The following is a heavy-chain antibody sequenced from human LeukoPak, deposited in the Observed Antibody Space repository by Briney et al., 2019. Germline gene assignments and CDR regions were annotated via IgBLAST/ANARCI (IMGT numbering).Heavy chain of an antibody. CDR1: GDTLSSYA. Sequence: ASVKVSCKAYGDTLSSYAISWVRQAPGQGLGWMGWISAYNGNTNYAQKLQGRVTMTTDTSTSTAYMELRSLRSDDTAVYYCARRHDYGDYDAFDIWGQGTMVTVSS. CDR2: ISAYNGNT. V-gene: IGHV1-18*01. CDR3: ARRHDYGDYDAFDI. D-gene: IGHD4-17*01. J-gene: IGHJ3*02.